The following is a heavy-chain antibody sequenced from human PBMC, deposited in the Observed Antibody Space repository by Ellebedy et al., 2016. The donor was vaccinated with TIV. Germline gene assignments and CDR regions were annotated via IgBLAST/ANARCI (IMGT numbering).Heavy chain of an antibody. D-gene: IGHD6-13*01. V-gene: IGHV4-39*01. J-gene: IGHJ5*02. Sequence: SETLSLXCTVSGGSISSSTYYWGWIRQPPGKGLEWIGSIYYSGSTYYNPSLKSRVTISVDTSKNQFSLKLSSVTAADTAVYYCARHGIRGSWHGAFDPWGQGTLVTVSS. CDR2: IYYSGST. CDR3: ARHGIRGSWHGAFDP. CDR1: GGSISSSTYY.